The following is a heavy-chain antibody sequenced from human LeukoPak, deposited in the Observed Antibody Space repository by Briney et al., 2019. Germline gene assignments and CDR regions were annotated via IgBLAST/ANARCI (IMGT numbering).Heavy chain of an antibody. CDR2: MYYSGNT. V-gene: IGHV4-59*08. CDR1: GGSISTYY. Sequence: PSETLSLTCTVSGGSISTYYWSWIRQPPGKGLEWIGYMYYSGNTNYNPSLKSRVTISVDTSKNQFSLKLSSVTAADTAVYYCARWRDLLFDYWGQGILVTVSS. CDR3: ARWRDLLFDY. D-gene: IGHD1-26*01. J-gene: IGHJ4*02.